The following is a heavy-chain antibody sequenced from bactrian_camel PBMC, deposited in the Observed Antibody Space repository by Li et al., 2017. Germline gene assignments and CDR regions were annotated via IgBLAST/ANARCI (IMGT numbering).Heavy chain of an antibody. Sequence: VQLVESGGGSVQAGGSLTLSCDVSGNVYKSWSMGRFRHPKNEGEGVAAIDSDGGTIYADSVKGRFTISRDNAKNTVNLQMNSLQSEDTGLYYCASARVGNYHDFGYWGQGTQVTVS. CDR2: IDSDGGT. CDR3: ASARVGNYHDFGY. CDR1: GNVYKSWS. J-gene: IGHJ6*01. D-gene: IGHD2*01. V-gene: IGHV3S53*01.